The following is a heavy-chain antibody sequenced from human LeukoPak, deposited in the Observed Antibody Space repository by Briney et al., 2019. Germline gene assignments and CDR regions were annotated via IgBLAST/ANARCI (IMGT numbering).Heavy chain of an antibody. D-gene: IGHD2-21*02. J-gene: IGHJ4*02. V-gene: IGHV4-39*07. CDR1: GDSITGYY. CDR3: ARDLTLDCGGDCYPVDY. CDR2: IYYSGST. Sequence: SETLSLTCSVSGDSITGYYWGWIRQPPGKGLEWIGSIYYSGSTYYNPSLKSRVTISVDTSKNQFSLKLSSVTAADPAVYYCARDLTLDCGGDCYPVDYWGQGTLVTVSS.